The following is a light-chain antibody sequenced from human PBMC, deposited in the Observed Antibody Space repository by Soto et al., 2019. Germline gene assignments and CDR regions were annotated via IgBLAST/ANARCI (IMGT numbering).Light chain of an antibody. CDR1: QGIGSA. J-gene: IGKJ5*01. V-gene: IGKV1D-13*01. CDR3: QQYNNWIT. CDR2: DAS. Sequence: AAQLTPSPSSLSASVGDRVTISCRASQGIGSALAWYQQKPGKAPKVLIYDASSLKSGVPSRFSGSGSGTDLTLTISSLQSEDFAVYYCQQYNNWITFGQGTRLEIK.